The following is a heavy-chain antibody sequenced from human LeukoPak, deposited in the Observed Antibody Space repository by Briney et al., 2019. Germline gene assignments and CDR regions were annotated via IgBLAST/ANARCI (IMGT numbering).Heavy chain of an antibody. CDR2: ISSDGSST. CDR3: ARVLGYCSSTSCYFGYAFDI. D-gene: IGHD2-2*01. CDR1: GFTFSSYW. J-gene: IGHJ3*02. Sequence: GGSLRLSCAASGFTFSSYWMNWVRQAPGKGLVWVSRISSDGSSTTYADSVKGRFTISRDNAKNSLYLQMNSLRAEDTAVYYCARVLGYCSSTSCYFGYAFDIWGQGTMVTVSS. V-gene: IGHV3-74*01.